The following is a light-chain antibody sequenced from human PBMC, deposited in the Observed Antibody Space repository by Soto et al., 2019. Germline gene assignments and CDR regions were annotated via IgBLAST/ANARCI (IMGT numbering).Light chain of an antibody. J-gene: IGLJ1*01. CDR2: SNN. V-gene: IGLV1-44*01. Sequence: QSVLTQPPSASGTPGQRVTISCSGSSSNIGSNTVNWYQQLPGTAPKLLIYSNNERPSGVPDRFSGSKSGTSASLAISGLQSEDEADSYCAAWDDSLNASVIGTGTKLTVL. CDR1: SSNIGSNT. CDR3: AAWDDSLNASV.